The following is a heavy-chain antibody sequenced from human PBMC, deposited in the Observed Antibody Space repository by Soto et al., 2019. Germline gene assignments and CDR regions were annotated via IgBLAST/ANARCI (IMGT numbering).Heavy chain of an antibody. V-gene: IGHV4-31*01. CDR2: IYYSGST. CDR3: ARDQGRYYDMLTGPRPYYYYYGMDV. CDR1: GGSISSGGYY. Sequence: QVQLQESGPGLVKPSQTLSLTCTVSGGSISSGGYYWSWIRQHPGKGLEWIGYIYYSGSTYYNPSFKRQLTEAVDKTKNQFPLKLRSVTAADTAVYYCARDQGRYYDMLTGPRPYYYYYGMDVWGQGTTVTVSS. J-gene: IGHJ6*02. D-gene: IGHD3-9*01.